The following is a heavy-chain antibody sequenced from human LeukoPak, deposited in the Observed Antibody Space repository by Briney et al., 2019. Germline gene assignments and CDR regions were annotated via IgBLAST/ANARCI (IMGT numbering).Heavy chain of an antibody. J-gene: IGHJ3*02. Sequence: PGGSLRLSCAASGFTFSSYWMHWVRQVPGKGLVWVSSIDSGSSTSYADSVKGRFTISRDNAKKTLYLQMNSLRAEDTAVYYCVKGGYYINGAFDIWGQGTMVTVSS. CDR1: GFTFSSYW. V-gene: IGHV3-74*01. D-gene: IGHD3-22*01. CDR2: IDSGSST. CDR3: VKGGYYINGAFDI.